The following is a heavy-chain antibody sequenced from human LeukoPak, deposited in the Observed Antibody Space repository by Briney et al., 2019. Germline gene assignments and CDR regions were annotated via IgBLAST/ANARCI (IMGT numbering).Heavy chain of an antibody. J-gene: IGHJ4*02. CDR1: GFTFSSYA. Sequence: PGGSLRLSCAASGFTFSSYAMHWVRQAPGKGLEWVAVISYDGSNKYYADSVKGRFTISRDNSKNTLYLQMNSLRAEDTAVYYCAKFGFVGATGSVDYWGQGTLVTVSS. D-gene: IGHD1-26*01. V-gene: IGHV3-30*04. CDR3: AKFGFVGATGSVDY. CDR2: ISYDGSNK.